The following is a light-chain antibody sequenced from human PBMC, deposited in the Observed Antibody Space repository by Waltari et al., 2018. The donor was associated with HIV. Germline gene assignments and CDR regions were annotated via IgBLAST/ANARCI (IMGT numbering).Light chain of an antibody. J-gene: IGLJ3*02. V-gene: IGLV1-36*01. CDR2: FDD. CDR3: AAWDDNLNAML. CDR1: RSNIGKNA. Sequence: QSALTQPPSVSVAPRQRVTISCSGTRSNIGKNAVNWYRQFPGTTPTLLIYFDDLLSSGVSDRFSASKSDTSASLAISGLQSEDEADYYCAAWDDNLNAMLFGGGTRLTVL.